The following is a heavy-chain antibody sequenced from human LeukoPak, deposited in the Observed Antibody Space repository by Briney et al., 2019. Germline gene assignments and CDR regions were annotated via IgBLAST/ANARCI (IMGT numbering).Heavy chain of an antibody. Sequence: ASVKVSCKASGYTFTSYDINWVRQATGQGLGWMGWMNPNSGNTGYAQKFQGRVTITRNTSISTAYMELSSLRYEDTAVYYCARGGLRITMVRGAYNWFDPWGQGTLVTVSS. D-gene: IGHD3-10*01. CDR3: ARGGLRITMVRGAYNWFDP. CDR1: GYTFTSYD. CDR2: MNPNSGNT. V-gene: IGHV1-8*03. J-gene: IGHJ5*02.